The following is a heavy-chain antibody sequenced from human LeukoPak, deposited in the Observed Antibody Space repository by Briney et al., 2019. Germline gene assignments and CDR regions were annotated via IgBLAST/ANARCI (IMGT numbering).Heavy chain of an antibody. CDR3: ARDRSRAGWLVRDFDY. Sequence: GGSLRLSCAASGFTFSSYAMHWVRQAPGKGLEWVAVISYDGSNKYYADSVKGRFTISRDNSKNTLYLQMNSLRAEDTAVYYCARDRSRAGWLVRDFDYWGQGTLVTVSS. V-gene: IGHV3-30-3*01. CDR1: GFTFSSYA. J-gene: IGHJ4*02. CDR2: ISYDGSNK. D-gene: IGHD6-19*01.